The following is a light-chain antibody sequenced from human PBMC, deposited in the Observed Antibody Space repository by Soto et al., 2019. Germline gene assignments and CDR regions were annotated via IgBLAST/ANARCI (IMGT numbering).Light chain of an antibody. Sequence: QSALAQPPSASGSPGQSVSISCTGTSRDVGGNNYVSWYQQHPGKAPKLMIYEVSKRPSGVPDRFSGSKSGNTASLTVSGLQAEDEADYFCLSYAGSTNYVFGTGTKVTVL. CDR3: LSYAGSTNYV. CDR1: SRDVGGNNY. CDR2: EVS. V-gene: IGLV2-8*01. J-gene: IGLJ1*01.